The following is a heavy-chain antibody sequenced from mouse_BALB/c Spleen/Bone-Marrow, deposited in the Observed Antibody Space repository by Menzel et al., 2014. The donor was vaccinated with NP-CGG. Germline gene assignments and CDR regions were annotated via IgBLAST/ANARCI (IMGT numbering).Heavy chain of an antibody. Sequence: VQLQESGAELMKPGASVKISCKATGYTFSSYWIEWVKQRPGHGLEWIGEILPGSGSTNYNEEFKGKATFTADTSSNQTYMQNSRLTSKDSPVCYCERNGNYPDWFAFWSQGTLVTISA. J-gene: IGHJ3*01. V-gene: IGHV1-9*01. CDR3: ERNGNYPDWFAF. CDR1: GYTFSSYW. D-gene: IGHD2-1*01. CDR2: ILPGSGST.